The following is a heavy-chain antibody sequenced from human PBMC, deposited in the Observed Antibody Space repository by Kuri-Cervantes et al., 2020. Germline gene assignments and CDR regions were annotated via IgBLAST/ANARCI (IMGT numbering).Heavy chain of an antibody. CDR1: GGSFSGYY. Sequence: SQTLSLTCAVYGGSFSGYYWSWIRQPPGKGLEWIGEINQSGTTNYNPSLKSRVAISIDTSKNQFSLKLNSVTAAGTAVYYCARRKADRPRWDHSYWGQGTLVTVSS. J-gene: IGHJ4*02. CDR2: INQSGTT. V-gene: IGHV4-34*01. D-gene: IGHD6-6*01. CDR3: ARRKADRPRWDHSY.